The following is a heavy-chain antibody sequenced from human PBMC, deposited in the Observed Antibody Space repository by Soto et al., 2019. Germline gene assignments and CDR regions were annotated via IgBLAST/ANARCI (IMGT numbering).Heavy chain of an antibody. CDR1: GFTFSSYW. D-gene: IGHD5-18*01. CDR3: ARDLSRGYSYGSDY. CDR2: IKQDGSEK. V-gene: IGHV3-7*01. J-gene: IGHJ4*02. Sequence: HPGGSLRLSCAASGFTFSSYWMSWVRQAPGKGLEWVANIKQDGSEKYYVDSVKGRFTISRDNSKNTLYLQMNSLRAEDTAVYYCARDLSRGYSYGSDYWGQGTLVTVSS.